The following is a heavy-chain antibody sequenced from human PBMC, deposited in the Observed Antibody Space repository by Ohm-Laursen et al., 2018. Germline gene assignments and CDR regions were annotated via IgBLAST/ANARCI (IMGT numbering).Heavy chain of an antibody. V-gene: IGHV3-23*01. CDR3: AKEQPLITMRRVWFDY. Sequence: GSLRLSCSASGFTFSSYAMSWVRQAPGKGLEWVSAISGSGGSTYYADSVKGRFTISRDNSKNTLYLQMNSLRAEDTAVYYCAKEQPLITMRRVWFDYWGQGTLVTVSS. J-gene: IGHJ4*02. CDR1: GFTFSSYA. D-gene: IGHD3-22*01. CDR2: ISGSGGST.